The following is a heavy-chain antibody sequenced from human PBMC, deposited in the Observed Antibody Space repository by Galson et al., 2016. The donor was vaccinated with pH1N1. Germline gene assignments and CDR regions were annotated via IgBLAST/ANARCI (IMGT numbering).Heavy chain of an antibody. Sequence: SETLSLTCNVSGASISSYYWSWIRQHPGKGLEWIGHIYYSGSTYYNPSLKSRVSISVDTSKNQFSLKLSSVTAADTAVYYCARRLGAGYCTIGVCPGIYMDVWGKGTTVTVSS. CDR2: IYYSGST. J-gene: IGHJ6*03. CDR1: GASISSYY. CDR3: ARRLGAGYCTIGVCPGIYMDV. V-gene: IGHV4-59*06. D-gene: IGHD2-8*01.